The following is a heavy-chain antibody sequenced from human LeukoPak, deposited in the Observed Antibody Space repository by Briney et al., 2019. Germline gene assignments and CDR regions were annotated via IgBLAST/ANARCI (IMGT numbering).Heavy chain of an antibody. D-gene: IGHD6-13*01. CDR3: ARAASIAAAWGDYFDY. V-gene: IGHV3-33*01. CDR1: GFTFSSYG. CDR2: VWSDGTNK. Sequence: GGSLRLSCAASGFTFSSYGIHWVRQAPGKGLEWVAVVWSDGTNKYYADSVKGRFTISRDNSKNTLSLQMNSLRAEDTAVYYCARAASIAAAWGDYFDYWGQGTLVTVSS. J-gene: IGHJ4*02.